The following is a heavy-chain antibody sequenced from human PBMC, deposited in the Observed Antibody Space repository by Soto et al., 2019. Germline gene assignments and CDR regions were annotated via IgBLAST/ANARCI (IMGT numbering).Heavy chain of an antibody. V-gene: IGHV1-69*13. CDR2: IIPIFGTA. D-gene: IGHD1-1*01. CDR3: ARGRLESLDYYYYYYGMDV. Sequence: GASVKVSCKASGGTFSSYAISWVRQAPGQGLEWMGGIIPIFGTANYAQKFQGRVTITADESTSTAYMELSSLRSEDTAVYYCARGRLESLDYYYYYYGMDVWGQGTRSPSP. CDR1: GGTFSSYA. J-gene: IGHJ6*02.